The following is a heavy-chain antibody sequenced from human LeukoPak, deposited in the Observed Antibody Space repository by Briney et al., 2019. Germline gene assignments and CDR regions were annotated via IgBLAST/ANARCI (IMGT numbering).Heavy chain of an antibody. V-gene: IGHV3-7*05. J-gene: IGHJ4*02. Sequence: AVGSLRLSCVASGFTFSSYWMTWVRQAPGKGLEWVANIKEDGSAKYYVDSVKGRFTISRDNARNSLYLEMNSLRAEDTAVYYCARGGFHPDYWGQGTLVTVSS. CDR3: ARGGFHPDY. CDR2: IKEDGSAK. CDR1: GFTFSSYW.